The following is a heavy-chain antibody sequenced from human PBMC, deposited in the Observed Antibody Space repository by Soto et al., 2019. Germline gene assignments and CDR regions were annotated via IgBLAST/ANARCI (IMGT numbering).Heavy chain of an antibody. CDR1: GYTFTSYD. D-gene: IGHD3-10*01. CDR3: ARRTRITMVRGVIIEYYYMDV. Sequence: QVQLVQSGAVVKKPGASVKVSCKASGYTFTSYDINWVRQATGQGLEWMGWMNPNSGNTGYAQKFQGRVTMTRNTSISTAYMELSSLRSEDTAVYYCARRTRITMVRGVIIEYYYMDVWGKGTTVTVSS. V-gene: IGHV1-8*01. CDR2: MNPNSGNT. J-gene: IGHJ6*03.